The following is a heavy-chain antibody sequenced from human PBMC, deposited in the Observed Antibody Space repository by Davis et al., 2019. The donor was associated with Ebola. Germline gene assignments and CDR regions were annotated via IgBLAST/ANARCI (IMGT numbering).Heavy chain of an antibody. Sequence: GESLKISCVASGFTFSAYGMVWVRQAPGKGLDWVALISYDGSNKYYADSVKGRFTISRDNSRNTLYLQMNSLRAEDTAVYYCAREGPDCSSGGSCYLYYYYGMDVWGQGTTVTVSS. D-gene: IGHD2-15*01. CDR1: GFTFSAYG. CDR3: AREGPDCSSGGSCYLYYYYGMDV. J-gene: IGHJ6*02. V-gene: IGHV3-30*03. CDR2: ISYDGSNK.